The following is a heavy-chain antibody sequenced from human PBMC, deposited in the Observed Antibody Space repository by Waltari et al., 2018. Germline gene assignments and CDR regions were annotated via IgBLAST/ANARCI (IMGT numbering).Heavy chain of an antibody. V-gene: IGHV3-48*04. Sequence: VQLVESGGGFVQPGGSLRLSCAASGFPFRDDGMNWVRQAPGKGLEWISYISGSDNAIYDANWVRGRFTISRDNAKDSLYLQMNNLRGDDTAVYYCVRGLTTLDLWGQGTLVTVSS. CDR3: VRGLTTLDL. CDR2: ISGSDNAI. CDR1: GFPFRDDG. J-gene: IGHJ5*02.